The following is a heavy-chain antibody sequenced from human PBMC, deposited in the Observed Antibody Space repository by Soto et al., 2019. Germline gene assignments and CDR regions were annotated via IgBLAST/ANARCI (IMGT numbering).Heavy chain of an antibody. CDR2: IYYSGST. CDR1: GDSLSSGGHY. Sequence: SETLSLTCTVSGDSLSSGGHYWSWIRQYPGKGLEWIGFIYYSGSTYYNTSLKSRTTISIDTSKNQFSLKLSSVTAADTAVYYCATTSTTVTRYYYYYYMDVWGKGTTVTVSS. J-gene: IGHJ6*03. D-gene: IGHD4-17*01. V-gene: IGHV4-31*03. CDR3: ATTSTTVTRYYYYYYMDV.